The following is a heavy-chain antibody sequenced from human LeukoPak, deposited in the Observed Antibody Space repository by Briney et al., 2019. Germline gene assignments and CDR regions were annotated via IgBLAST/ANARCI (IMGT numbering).Heavy chain of an antibody. CDR1: GFTFSSYA. V-gene: IGHV3-30*04. Sequence: PGGSLRLSCAASGFTFSSYAMHWVRQAPGKGLEWVAVISYDGSNKYYADSVKGRFTISRDNSKNTLYLQKNSLRAEDTAVYYCARDEQDIVVVVAASPLDYWGQGTLVTVSS. D-gene: IGHD2-15*01. CDR3: ARDEQDIVVVVAASPLDY. J-gene: IGHJ4*02. CDR2: ISYDGSNK.